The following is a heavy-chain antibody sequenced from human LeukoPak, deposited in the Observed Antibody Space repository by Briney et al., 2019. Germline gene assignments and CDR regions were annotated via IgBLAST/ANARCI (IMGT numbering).Heavy chain of an antibody. Sequence: ASVKVSCKVSGYTLTELSMHWVRQAPGKGLEWMGGFDPGDGETIYAQKFQGRVTMTEDTSTDTAYMELSSLRSEDTAVYYCATVGYSGSLHDAFDIWGQGTMVTVSS. CDR1: GYTLTELS. D-gene: IGHD1-26*01. CDR2: FDPGDGET. CDR3: ATVGYSGSLHDAFDI. J-gene: IGHJ3*02. V-gene: IGHV1-24*01.